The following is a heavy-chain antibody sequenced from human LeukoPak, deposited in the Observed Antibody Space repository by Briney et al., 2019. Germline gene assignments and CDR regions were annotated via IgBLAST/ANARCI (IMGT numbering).Heavy chain of an antibody. CDR1: GDTFSSNSAA. CDR2: TDYRSKWYN. Sequence: SQTLSPTCAISGDTFSSNSAAWNWIRQSPSRGLEWLGRTDYRSKWYNDYAVSVKSRITINPDTSKNQFSLQLNSVTPEDTAVYSCAREKEQGLAYDAFDIWGQGTMVTVSS. J-gene: IGHJ3*02. D-gene: IGHD6-19*01. CDR3: AREKEQGLAYDAFDI. V-gene: IGHV6-1*01.